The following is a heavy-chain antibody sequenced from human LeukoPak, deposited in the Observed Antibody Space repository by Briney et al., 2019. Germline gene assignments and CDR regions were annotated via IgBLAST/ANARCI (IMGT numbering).Heavy chain of an antibody. V-gene: IGHV3-23*01. CDR3: VRRGDASSGWGDHDF. CDR1: GFTFNRNA. Sequence: GGSLRLSCAASGFTFNRNAISWVRQAPGKGLEWVSRIGGSSDKTFYADSVKGRFTISRDNSRNMVHLQMNSLTGEDTALYYCVRRGDASSGWGDHDFWGQGALVTVSS. CDR2: IGGSSDKT. J-gene: IGHJ4*02. D-gene: IGHD6-19*01.